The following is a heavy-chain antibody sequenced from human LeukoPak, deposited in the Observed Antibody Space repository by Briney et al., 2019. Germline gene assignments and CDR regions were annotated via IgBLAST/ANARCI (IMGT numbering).Heavy chain of an antibody. V-gene: IGHV1-46*01. J-gene: IGHJ4*02. Sequence: ASVKVSCKASGYTFTSHYMNWVRQAPGQGLEWMGIINPSGGSTSYAQKFQGRDTMTRDTSTSTAYMELRSLRSDDTAVYYCARTRYSSSWYLDYWGQGTLVTVSS. CDR3: ARTRYSSSWYLDY. D-gene: IGHD6-13*01. CDR2: INPSGGST. CDR1: GYTFTSHY.